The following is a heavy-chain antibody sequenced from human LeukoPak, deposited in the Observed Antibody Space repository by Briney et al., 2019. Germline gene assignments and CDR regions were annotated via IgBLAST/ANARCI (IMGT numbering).Heavy chain of an antibody. Sequence: GGSLRLSCAASGFTFSNYVMNWVRQAPGKGLEWISYISHDDGSTMYYADSVKGRFTISRDNARNSLFLQMNSLRAEDTAVYYCARGGTTSMSNYYYAMDVRGQGTTVTVSS. J-gene: IGHJ6*02. D-gene: IGHD4-11*01. CDR3: ARGGTTSMSNYYYAMDV. CDR2: ISHDDGSTM. V-gene: IGHV3-48*03. CDR1: GFTFSNYV.